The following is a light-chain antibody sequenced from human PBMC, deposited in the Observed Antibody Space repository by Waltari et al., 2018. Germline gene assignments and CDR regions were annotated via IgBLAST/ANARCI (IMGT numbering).Light chain of an antibody. V-gene: IGLV2-8*01. J-gene: IGLJ2*01. Sequence: QSALTQPPSASGSPGQSVTIHCTRPSSDVGGYNYVSWYQQHPGKAPKLMIYEVSKRPSGVPDRFSGSKSGNTASLTVSGLQAEDEADYYCSSYAGSNNLVFGGGTKLTVL. CDR3: SSYAGSNNLV. CDR1: SSDVGGYNY. CDR2: EVS.